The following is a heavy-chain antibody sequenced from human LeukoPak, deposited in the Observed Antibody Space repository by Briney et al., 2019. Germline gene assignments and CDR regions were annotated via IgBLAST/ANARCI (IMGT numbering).Heavy chain of an antibody. Sequence: SVKVSCKDSGGTFSSYSINWVRQAPRQGLEWMGGIIPLFNTPNYAQKFQGRVSITADKSTNTTYMELSSLTSEDTAVYYCTRAGIPGYCSTATCSNWFDPWGQGTLVTVSS. D-gene: IGHD2-15*01. CDR2: IIPLFNTP. V-gene: IGHV1-69*06. CDR1: GGTFSSYS. J-gene: IGHJ5*02. CDR3: TRAGIPGYCSTATCSNWFDP.